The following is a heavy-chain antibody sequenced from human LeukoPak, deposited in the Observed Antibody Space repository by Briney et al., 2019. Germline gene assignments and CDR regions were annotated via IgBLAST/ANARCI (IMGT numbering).Heavy chain of an antibody. V-gene: IGHV4-34*01. CDR2: INHSGST. Sequence: SETLSLTCAVYGGSFSGYYWSWIRRPPGKGLEWIGEINHSGSTNYNPSLKSRVTISVDTSKNQFSLKLSSVTAADTAVYYCARGFPALMVYASALDYWGQGTLVTVSS. CDR3: ARGFPALMVYASALDY. J-gene: IGHJ4*02. D-gene: IGHD2-8*01. CDR1: GGSFSGYY.